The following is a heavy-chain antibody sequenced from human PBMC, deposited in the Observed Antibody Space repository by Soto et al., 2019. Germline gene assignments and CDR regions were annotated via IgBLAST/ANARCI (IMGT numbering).Heavy chain of an antibody. CDR3: ARGGYSYGGNDAFDI. CDR2: INPIFGTA. J-gene: IGHJ3*02. CDR1: GGTFSSYA. D-gene: IGHD5-18*01. V-gene: IGHV1-69*13. Sequence: SVKVSCKASGGTFSSYAISWVRQAPGQGLEWMGGINPIFGTANYAQKFQGRVTITADESTSTAYMELSSLRSEDTAVYYCARGGYSYGGNDAFDIWGQGTMVTVSS.